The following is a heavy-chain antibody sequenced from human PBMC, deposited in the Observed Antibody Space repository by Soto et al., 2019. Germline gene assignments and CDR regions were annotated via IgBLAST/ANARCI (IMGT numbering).Heavy chain of an antibody. CDR2: IYYSGST. CDR1: GGSFSSADYY. D-gene: IGHD4-17*01. CDR3: VSPHCDYLPFAS. Sequence: SETLSLTCTVSGGSFSSADYYWTWIRQPPGKGLEWVGYIYYSGSTYYNPSLRSRLTISLDKSKRQFSLKLSSVTVADTAVYYCVSPHCDYLPFASWCQCTLVT. J-gene: IGHJ4*02. V-gene: IGHV4-30-4*01.